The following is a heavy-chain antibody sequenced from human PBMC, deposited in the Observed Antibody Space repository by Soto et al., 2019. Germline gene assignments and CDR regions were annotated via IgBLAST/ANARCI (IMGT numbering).Heavy chain of an antibody. CDR2: ISYDGSNK. V-gene: IGHV3-30*18. J-gene: IGHJ6*02. Sequence: PGGSLRLSCAASGFTFSSYGMHWVRQAPGKGLEWVAVISYDGSNKYYADSVKGRFTISRDNSKNTLYLQMNSLRAEDTAVYYCAKDRVGATTGYYYGMDVWGQGTTVTVSS. CDR3: AKDRVGATTGYYYGMDV. D-gene: IGHD1-26*01. CDR1: GFTFSSYG.